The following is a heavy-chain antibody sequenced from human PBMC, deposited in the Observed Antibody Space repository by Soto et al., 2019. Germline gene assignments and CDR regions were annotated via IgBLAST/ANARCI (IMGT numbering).Heavy chain of an antibody. CDR1: GGSISSGGYY. CDR3: ARGGAFGVVTNWFDP. V-gene: IGHV4-31*03. CDR2: IYYSGST. Sequence: SETLSLTCTVSGGSISSGGYYWSWIRQHPGKGLEWIGYIYYSGSTYYNPSLKSRVTISVDTSKNQFSLKLSSVTAADTAVYYCARGGAFGVVTNWFDPWGQGTLVTVSS. J-gene: IGHJ5*02. D-gene: IGHD3-3*01.